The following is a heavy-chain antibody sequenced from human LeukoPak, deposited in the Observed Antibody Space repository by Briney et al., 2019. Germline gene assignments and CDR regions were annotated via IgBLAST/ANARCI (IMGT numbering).Heavy chain of an antibody. V-gene: IGHV3-30-3*01. CDR2: ISYDGSNK. D-gene: IGHD4-17*01. CDR3: AREGKYGDYPSGPPDY. CDR1: GFTFSSYA. J-gene: IGHJ4*02. Sequence: GRSLRLSCAASGFTFSSYAMHWVRQAPGKGLEWVAVISYDGSNKYYADSVKGRFTISRDNSKNTLYLQMNSLRAEDTAVYYCAREGKYGDYPSGPPDYWGQGTLVTVSS.